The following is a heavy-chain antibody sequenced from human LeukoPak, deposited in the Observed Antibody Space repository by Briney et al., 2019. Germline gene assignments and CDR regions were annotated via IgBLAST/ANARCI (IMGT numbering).Heavy chain of an antibody. CDR2: IKQDGSEK. CDR1: GFTFSSYV. Sequence: GRSLRLSCAASGFTFSSYVMHWVRQAPGKGLEWVANIKQDGSEKYYVDSVKGRFTISRDNAKNSLYLQMNSLRAEDTAVYYCARGGDGPFDYWGQGTLVTVSS. CDR3: ARGGDGPFDY. V-gene: IGHV3-7*01. D-gene: IGHD7-27*01. J-gene: IGHJ4*02.